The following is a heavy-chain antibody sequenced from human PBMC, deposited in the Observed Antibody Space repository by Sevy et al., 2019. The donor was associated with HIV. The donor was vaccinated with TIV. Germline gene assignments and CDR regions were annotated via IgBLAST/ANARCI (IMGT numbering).Heavy chain of an antibody. D-gene: IGHD2-2*01. Sequence: GGSLRLSCAASGFTFSDYAMHWVRLAPGKGLEWVALMSYDGSNQYYADSVKGRFTISRDNSKNTLYLQMNSLRAEDTAVYYCAKEAPSLGAFDIWGQGTMVTVSS. CDR2: MSYDGSNQ. CDR3: AKEAPSLGAFDI. V-gene: IGHV3-30*18. J-gene: IGHJ3*02. CDR1: GFTFSDYA.